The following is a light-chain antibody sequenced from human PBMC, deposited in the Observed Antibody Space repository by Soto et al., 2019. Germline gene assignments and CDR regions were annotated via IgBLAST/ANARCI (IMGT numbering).Light chain of an antibody. J-gene: IGKJ2*01. CDR2: WAS. CDR1: PSVLSSSNNKNY. Sequence: DFVMTQTPDSLAVSLGERATINCKSSPSVLSSSNNKNYLAWYQQKPGQPPKLLIYWASTRDSGVPDRFSGSGSGTEFTLTISSLQAEDVAVYYCQQYYSTPYTFGQGTKLEIK. CDR3: QQYYSTPYT. V-gene: IGKV4-1*01.